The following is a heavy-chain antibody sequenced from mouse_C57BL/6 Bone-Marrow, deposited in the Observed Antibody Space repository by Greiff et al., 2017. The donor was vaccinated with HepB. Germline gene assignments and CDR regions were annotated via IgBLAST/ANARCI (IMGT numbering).Heavy chain of an antibody. V-gene: IGHV14-4*01. D-gene: IGHD2-4*01. J-gene: IGHJ2*01. Sequence: VQLKQSGAELVRPGASVKLSCTASGFNIKDDYMHWVKQRPEQGLEWIGWIDPENGDTEYASKFQGKATITADTSSNTAYLQLSSLTSEDTAVYYCTTGPYDYDDYWGQGTTLTVSS. CDR2: IDPENGDT. CDR3: TTGPYDYDDY. CDR1: GFNIKDDY.